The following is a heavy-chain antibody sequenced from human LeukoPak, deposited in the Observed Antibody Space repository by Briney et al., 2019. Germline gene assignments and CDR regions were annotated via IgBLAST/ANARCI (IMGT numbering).Heavy chain of an antibody. CDR2: IIPIFGTA. CDR1: GGTFSSYA. CDR3: ARDQRYYDSSGYYDWFDP. Sequence: GASVKVSCKASGGTFSSYAISWVRQAPGQGLEWMGGIIPIFGTANYAQKFQGRVTITADKSTSTAYMELSSLRSEDTAVYYCARDQRYYDSSGYYDWFDPWGQGTLVTVSS. J-gene: IGHJ5*02. V-gene: IGHV1-69*06. D-gene: IGHD3-22*01.